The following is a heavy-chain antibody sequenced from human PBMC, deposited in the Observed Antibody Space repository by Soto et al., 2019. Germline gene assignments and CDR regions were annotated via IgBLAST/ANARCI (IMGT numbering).Heavy chain of an antibody. CDR1: GDSISSNNNY. J-gene: IGHJ5*02. V-gene: IGHV4-30-4*01. Sequence: SETLSLTCTVSGDSISSNNNYWSWIRQPPGEGLEWFGFISYIGTTSYSPSLKSRVAISLDTSKNQFSLSLSSVTAADTAVYYCARGRGYSYGLDPWGQGTLVTVSS. CDR3: ARGRGYSYGLDP. D-gene: IGHD5-18*01. CDR2: ISYIGTT.